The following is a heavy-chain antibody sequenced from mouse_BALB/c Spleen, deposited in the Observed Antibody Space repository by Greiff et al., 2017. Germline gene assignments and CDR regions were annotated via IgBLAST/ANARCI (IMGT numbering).Heavy chain of an antibody. Sequence: VQLKESGGGLVQPGGSMKLSCVASGFTFSNYWMNWVRQSPEKGLEWVAEIRLKSNNYATHYAESVKGRFTISRDDSKSSVYLQMNNLRAEDTGIYYCTRGLYAMDYWGQGTSVTVSS. V-gene: IGHV6-6*02. CDR3: TRGLYAMDY. J-gene: IGHJ4*01. CDR2: IRLKSNNYAT. CDR1: GFTFSNYW.